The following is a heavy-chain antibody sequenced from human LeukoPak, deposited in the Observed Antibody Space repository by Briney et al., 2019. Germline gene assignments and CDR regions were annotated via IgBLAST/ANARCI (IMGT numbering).Heavy chain of an antibody. J-gene: IGHJ6*03. CDR2: IYTSGST. Sequence: SETLSLTCTVSGGSISSYYWSWIRQPAGKGLEWIGRIYTSGSTNYNPSLKSRVTMSVDMSKNQFSLKLSSVTAADTAVYYCARDLLGYCSSTSCPPGGGYYMDVWGKGTTVTVSS. CDR1: GGSISSYY. V-gene: IGHV4-4*07. CDR3: ARDLLGYCSSTSCPPGGGYYMDV. D-gene: IGHD2-2*01.